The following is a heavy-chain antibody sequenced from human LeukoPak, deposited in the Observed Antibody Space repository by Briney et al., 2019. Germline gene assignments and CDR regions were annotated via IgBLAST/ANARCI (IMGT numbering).Heavy chain of an antibody. D-gene: IGHD3-3*01. V-gene: IGHV3-23*01. Sequence: GGSLRLSCAASGLTLSRYWMSWVRQAPGKGLEWVSAISGSGGNTYYADSVKGRFTISRDNSKNTVYLQMNSMRAEDTAVYYCAKDTRSGYYDSHFDYWGQGTLVTVSS. CDR3: AKDTRSGYYDSHFDY. CDR1: GLTLSRYW. J-gene: IGHJ4*02. CDR2: ISGSGGNT.